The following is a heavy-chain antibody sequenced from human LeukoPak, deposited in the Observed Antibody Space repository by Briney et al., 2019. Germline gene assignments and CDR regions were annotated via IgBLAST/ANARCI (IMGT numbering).Heavy chain of an antibody. CDR3: AKGGSSIAGWFDP. V-gene: IGHV3-33*06. CDR2: VWYDGNNK. D-gene: IGHD1-26*01. CDR1: GFTFSNFG. J-gene: IGHJ5*02. Sequence: GGSLRLSCAASGFTFSNFGMHWVRQAPGKGLEWVAIVWYDGNNKYYADSVKGRFTISRDNSENTVYLQMNSLRAEDTALYYCAKGGSSIAGWFDPWGQGTLVTVSS.